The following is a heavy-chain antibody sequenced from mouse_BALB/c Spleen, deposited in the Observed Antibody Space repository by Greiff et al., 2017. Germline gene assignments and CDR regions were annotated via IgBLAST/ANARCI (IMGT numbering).Heavy chain of an antibody. Sequence: EVQLQQSGPELVKPGASVKMSCKASGYTFTSYVMHWVKQKPGEGLEGIGYSKPDNDGTKYNEKFKGKATLTSDKSSSTAYMELSSLTSEDSAVYYCATGFAYSVQQPLVTVS. CDR1: GYTFTSYV. CDR2: SKPDNDGT. V-gene: IGHV1-14*01. CDR3: ATGFAY. J-gene: IGHJ3*01.